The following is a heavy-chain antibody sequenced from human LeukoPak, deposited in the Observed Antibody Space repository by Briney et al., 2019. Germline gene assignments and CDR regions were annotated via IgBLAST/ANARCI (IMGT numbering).Heavy chain of an antibody. CDR2: ISTSDNYI. CDR3: ARGEAVAAYYGMDV. V-gene: IGHV3-21*01. CDR1: GFTFSAYN. J-gene: IGHJ6*02. Sequence: GGSLRLSCAASGFTFSAYNMNWVRQAPGKGLEWVSSISTSDNYIYYADSVKGRFTISRDNAKNSLYLQMNSLRAEDTAVYYCARGEAVAAYYGMDVWGQGTTVTVSS. D-gene: IGHD6-19*01.